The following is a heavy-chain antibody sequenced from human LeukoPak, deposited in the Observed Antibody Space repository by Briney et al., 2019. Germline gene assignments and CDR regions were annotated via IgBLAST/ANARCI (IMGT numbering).Heavy chain of an antibody. CDR1: GYTLTELS. V-gene: IGHV1-24*01. D-gene: IGHD1-26*01. CDR2: FDPEDGET. CDR3: ATARIVGATPAFDY. Sequence: ASVKVSCKVSGYTLTELSMHWVRQDPGKGLEWMGGFDPEDGETIYAQKFQGRVTMTEDTSTDTAYMELSSLRSEDTAVYYCATARIVGATPAFDYWGQGTLVTVSS. J-gene: IGHJ4*02.